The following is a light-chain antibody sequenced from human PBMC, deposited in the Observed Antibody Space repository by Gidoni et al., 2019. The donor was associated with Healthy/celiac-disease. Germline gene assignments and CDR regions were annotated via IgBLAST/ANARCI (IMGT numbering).Light chain of an antibody. CDR3: QQSYSTPRS. CDR2: AAS. V-gene: IGKV1-39*01. J-gene: IGKJ2*04. CDR1: QSISSY. Sequence: IQMPHSPSSLSASVGDRVTITFRASQSISSYLNWYQQKPGKAPKLLIYAASSLQSGVPSRFSGSGSGTDFTLTISSLQPEDVATYYCQQSYSTPRSFXQXTKLEIK.